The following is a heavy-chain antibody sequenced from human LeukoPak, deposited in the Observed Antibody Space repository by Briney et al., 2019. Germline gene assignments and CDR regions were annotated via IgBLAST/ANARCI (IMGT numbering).Heavy chain of an antibody. CDR2: IRSRSAGGTT. CDR3: STGGGTHDY. CDR1: GLTFNNAW. D-gene: IGHD2-15*01. Sequence: GGSLRLSCAASGLTFNNAWMSWVRQAPGKGLEWVGRIRSRSAGGTTDYGAPVKGRFTISRDDSKNTLYLQMNSLKTEDTAVYCCSTGGGTHDYWGQGTLVTVSS. J-gene: IGHJ4*02. V-gene: IGHV3-15*01.